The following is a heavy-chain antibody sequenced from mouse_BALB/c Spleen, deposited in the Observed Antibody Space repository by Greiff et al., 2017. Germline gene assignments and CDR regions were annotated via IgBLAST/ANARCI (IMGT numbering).Heavy chain of an antibody. J-gene: IGHJ3*01. Sequence: VQLQESGPGLVQPSQSLSITCTVSGFSLTSYGVHWVRQSPGKGLEWLGVIWSGGSTDYNAAFISRLSISKDNSKSQVFFKMNSLQANDTAIYYCARTSFYYGYVGGPWFAYWGQGTLVTVSA. D-gene: IGHD1-2*01. CDR1: GFSLTSYG. CDR2: IWSGGST. V-gene: IGHV2-2*02. CDR3: ARTSFYYGYVGGPWFAY.